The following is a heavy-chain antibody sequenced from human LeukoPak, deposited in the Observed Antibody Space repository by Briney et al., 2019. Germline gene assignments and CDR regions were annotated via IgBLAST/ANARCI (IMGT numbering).Heavy chain of an antibody. D-gene: IGHD2-8*02. V-gene: IGHV1-2*02. Sequence: ASVKVSCKASGYIFTDYYMHWVRQAPGQGLEWLGWINPNSGDTKYAQKFQGRVTMTRDTSISTVYMDLSRLRSDDTAVYYCARAGLVVIPDIWGQGTLVTVSS. J-gene: IGHJ4*02. CDR1: GYIFTDYY. CDR2: INPNSGDT. CDR3: ARAGLVVIPDI.